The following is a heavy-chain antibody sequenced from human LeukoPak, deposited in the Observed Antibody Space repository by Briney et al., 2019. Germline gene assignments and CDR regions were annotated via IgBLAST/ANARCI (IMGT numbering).Heavy chain of an antibody. CDR1: DGSITNYD. CDR2: VHYSGTA. CDR3: ARGPPYYYDSSGYFDY. Sequence: PSETLSLTCTVSDGSITNYDWSWVRQPPGKGLEFIGHVHYSGTANYNPSLRSRVTISIDTSKKHFFLKLKSVTAADTAVYYCARGPPYYYDSSGYFDYWGQGTLVTVSS. V-gene: IGHV4-59*01. J-gene: IGHJ4*02. D-gene: IGHD3-22*01.